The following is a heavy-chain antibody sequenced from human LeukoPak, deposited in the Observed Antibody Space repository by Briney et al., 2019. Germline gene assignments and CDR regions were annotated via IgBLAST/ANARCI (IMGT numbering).Heavy chain of an antibody. V-gene: IGHV4-34*01. Sequence: SETLSLTCAVYGGSFSGYYWSWIRQPPGKGLEWIGEINHSGSTNYNPSLKSRVTISVDTSKSQFSLKLSSVTAADTAVYYCARDSEPFQHWGQGTLVTASS. CDR1: GGSFSGYY. D-gene: IGHD1-26*01. CDR2: INHSGST. CDR3: ARDSEPFQH. J-gene: IGHJ1*01.